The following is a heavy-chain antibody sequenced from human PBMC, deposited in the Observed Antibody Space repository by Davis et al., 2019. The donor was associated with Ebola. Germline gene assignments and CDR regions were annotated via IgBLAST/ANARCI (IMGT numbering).Heavy chain of an antibody. CDR1: GFSFSNYA. Sequence: SLNTSCAASGFSFSNYAMHWVRQAPGKGLEWVAVMSYDGSNKYSADSVKGRFTISRDNSKNTLYLQMNSLRVDDTAVYYCARWESIASRQTHFLGYWGQGTLVTVSS. D-gene: IGHD6-6*01. CDR2: MSYDGSNK. V-gene: IGHV3-30*04. CDR3: ARWESIASRQTHFLGY. J-gene: IGHJ4*02.